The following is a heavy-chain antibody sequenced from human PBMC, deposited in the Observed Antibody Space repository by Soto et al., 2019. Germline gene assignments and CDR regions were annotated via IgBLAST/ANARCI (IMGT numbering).Heavy chain of an antibody. D-gene: IGHD3-22*01. CDR1: GFTFSSYG. Sequence: QVQLVESGGGVVQPGRSLRLSCAASGFTFSSYGMHWVRQAPGKGLEWVAVIWYDGSNKYYADSVKGRFTISRDNSKNELYLQMNSLRAEDTAVYYCARALYYYDSSGYYYKDALYYFDYWGQGTLVTVSS. CDR2: IWYDGSNK. CDR3: ARALYYYDSSGYYYKDALYYFDY. V-gene: IGHV3-33*01. J-gene: IGHJ4*02.